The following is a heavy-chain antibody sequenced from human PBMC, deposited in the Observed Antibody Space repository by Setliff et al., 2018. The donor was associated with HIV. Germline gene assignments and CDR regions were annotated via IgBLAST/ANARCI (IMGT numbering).Heavy chain of an antibody. J-gene: IGHJ6*03. D-gene: IGHD3-10*01. Sequence: LRLSCAASGFTFSSYGVNWVRQAPGKGLEWVSFISSSSRTKYYADSLKGRFTISRDNAKNSLYLQMDNLRAEDTAVYYCARREGYYGSGTPKGYYYYMDVWGKGTTVTVS. V-gene: IGHV3-48*01. CDR1: GFTFSSYG. CDR2: ISSSSRTK. CDR3: ARREGYYGSGTPKGYYYYMDV.